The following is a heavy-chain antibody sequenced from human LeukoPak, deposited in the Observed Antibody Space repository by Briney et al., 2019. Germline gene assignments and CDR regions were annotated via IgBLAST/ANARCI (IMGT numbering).Heavy chain of an antibody. D-gene: IGHD4-11*01. CDR3: AREDHSNYNY. Sequence: GGALRLSCAASGVPFSSYWMSWGRQAPGEGLEWVANIKQDGGEKYYVDSVKGRVTISRDNAKNSLYLPMNSLRAEDTAVYYCAREDHSNYNYWGQGTLVTVSS. CDR2: IKQDGGEK. V-gene: IGHV3-7*01. CDR1: GVPFSSYW. J-gene: IGHJ4*02.